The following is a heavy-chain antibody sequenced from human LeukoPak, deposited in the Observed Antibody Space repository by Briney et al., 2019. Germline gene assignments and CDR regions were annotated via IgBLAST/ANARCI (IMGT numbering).Heavy chain of an antibody. V-gene: IGHV4-38-2*02. J-gene: IGHJ6*03. CDR2: IYHSGST. CDR3: ARLTKNDSGTYRFGKKKRGYMDV. D-gene: IGHD3-10*01. CDR1: GYSISSGFY. Sequence: SEALSLTCTVSGYSISSGFYWGWIRQPPGKGLEWIGNIYHSGSTYYNPSLKSRVTISVDTSKNQFSLRLSSVTAADTAVYYCARLTKNDSGTYRFGKKKRGYMDVWGKGTTVTISS.